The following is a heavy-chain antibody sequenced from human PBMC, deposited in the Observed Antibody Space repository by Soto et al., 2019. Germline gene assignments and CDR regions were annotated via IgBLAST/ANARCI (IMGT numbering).Heavy chain of an antibody. CDR1: GFTFSSYW. D-gene: IGHD6-13*01. V-gene: IGHV3-7*01. Sequence: GGSLRLSCAASGFTFSSYWMSWVRQAPGKGLEWVANIKQDGSEKYYVDSVKGRFTISRDNAKNSLYLQMNSLRAEDTAVYYCRIAAAGTMALAFDIWGQGTMVTVSS. CDR2: IKQDGSEK. J-gene: IGHJ3*02. CDR3: RIAAAGTMALAFDI.